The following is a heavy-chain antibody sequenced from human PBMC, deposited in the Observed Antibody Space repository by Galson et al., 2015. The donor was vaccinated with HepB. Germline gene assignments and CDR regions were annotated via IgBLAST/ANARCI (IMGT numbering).Heavy chain of an antibody. D-gene: IGHD6-13*01. CDR1: GFSFSSYA. J-gene: IGHJ4*02. Sequence: SLRLSCAASGFSFSSYAMTWVRQAPGKGLEWVSALSVSGGSTYYADSVKGRFTISRDNSKNTLYLQMNNLRAEDTALYYCAKPLSSWSFDYWGQGTLVTVSS. CDR3: AKPLSSWSFDY. CDR2: LSVSGGST. V-gene: IGHV3-23*01.